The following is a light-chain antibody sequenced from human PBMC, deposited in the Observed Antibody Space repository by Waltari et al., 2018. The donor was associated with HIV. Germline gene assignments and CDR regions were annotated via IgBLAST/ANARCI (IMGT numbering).Light chain of an antibody. CDR1: QNIKTY. Sequence: DIQMTQSPSSLSASIGDRVTIACRASQNIKTYLNWYQQKPGKAPRALISTATTLHSWVPSRFSGSGSGTDFTLTITDLQPEDFATYFCQQSYTSPTFGPGTTVDLK. J-gene: IGKJ3*01. CDR3: QQSYTSPT. V-gene: IGKV1-39*01. CDR2: TAT.